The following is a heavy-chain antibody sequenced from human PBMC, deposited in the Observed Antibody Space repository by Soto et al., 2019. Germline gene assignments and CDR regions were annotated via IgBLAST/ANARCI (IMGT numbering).Heavy chain of an antibody. CDR1: GGSISSYY. CDR3: ARFPMSYCSSSSCGYFDL. V-gene: IGHV4-4*07. CDR2: IYTSGIS. D-gene: IGHD2-2*01. Sequence: QVQLQESGPGLVKPSETLSLTCTVSGGSISSYYWSWVRQPAGKGLEWIGRIYTSGISNYNPSLTSRVTMSVDTSKNQFSLKLTSVTAADTAVYYCARFPMSYCSSSSCGYFDLWGRGTLVTVSS. J-gene: IGHJ2*01.